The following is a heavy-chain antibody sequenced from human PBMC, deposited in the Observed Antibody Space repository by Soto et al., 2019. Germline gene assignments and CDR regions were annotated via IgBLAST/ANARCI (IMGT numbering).Heavy chain of an antibody. J-gene: IGHJ6*03. CDR3: ARISYDFPSYYYYYYMDV. CDR2: IYYSGST. D-gene: IGHD3-3*01. CDR1: GGSISSYY. Sequence: PSETLSLTCTVSGGSISSYYWSWIRQPPGKGLEWIGYIYYSGSTNYTPSLKSRVTISVDTSKNQFSLKLSSVTAADTAVYYCARISYDFPSYYYYYYMDVWGKGTTVPVSS. V-gene: IGHV4-59*08.